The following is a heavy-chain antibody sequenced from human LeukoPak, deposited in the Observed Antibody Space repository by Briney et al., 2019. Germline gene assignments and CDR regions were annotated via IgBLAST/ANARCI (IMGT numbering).Heavy chain of an antibody. Sequence: SETLSLTCTVSGGSISSSSYYWGWIRQPPGKGLEWIGSIYCSGSTYYNPSPKSRVTISVDTSKNQFSLKLSSVTAADTAVYYCASFRYYYDSSGYYGLQDAFDIWGQGTMVTVSS. CDR3: ASFRYYYDSSGYYGLQDAFDI. D-gene: IGHD3-22*01. CDR1: GGSISSSSYY. V-gene: IGHV4-39*07. J-gene: IGHJ3*02. CDR2: IYCSGST.